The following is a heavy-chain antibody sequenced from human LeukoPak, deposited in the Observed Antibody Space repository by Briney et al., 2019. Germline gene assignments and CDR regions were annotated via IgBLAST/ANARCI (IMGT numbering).Heavy chain of an antibody. CDR1: GYSISSGYY. D-gene: IGHD3-22*01. Sequence: SETLSLTCTVSGYSISSGYYWGWIRQPPGKGLEWIGSIYHSGSTYYNPSLKSRVTISVDTSKNQFSLKLSSVTAADTAVYYCARDPLHYDSSGYYMDVWGKGTTVTVSS. CDR2: IYHSGST. J-gene: IGHJ6*03. V-gene: IGHV4-38-2*02. CDR3: ARDPLHYDSSGYYMDV.